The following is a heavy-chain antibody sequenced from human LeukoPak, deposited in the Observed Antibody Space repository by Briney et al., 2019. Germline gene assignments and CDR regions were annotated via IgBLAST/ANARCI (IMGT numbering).Heavy chain of an antibody. Sequence: PSQTLSLTCAVSGGSISSSGYSWSWIRQPPGKGLEWIGYVYHSGGTYYNPSLKSRVTISVDRSSNQFSLKLTSVTAADTAVYYCARTVTTTHFDYWGQGTLVTVSS. V-gene: IGHV4-30-2*01. D-gene: IGHD4-11*01. CDR1: GGSISSSGYS. J-gene: IGHJ4*02. CDR2: VYHSGGT. CDR3: ARTVTTTHFDY.